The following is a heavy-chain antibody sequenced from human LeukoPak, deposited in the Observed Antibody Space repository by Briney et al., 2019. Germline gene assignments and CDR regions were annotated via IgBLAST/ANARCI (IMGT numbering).Heavy chain of an antibody. V-gene: IGHV3-21*01. CDR2: IYFTGNYI. CDR1: GFTFSRYS. CDR3: AREFSTVGNFDY. D-gene: IGHD3-3*02. J-gene: IGHJ4*02. Sequence: GGSLRLSCVTSGFTFSRYSMRWVRQAPGKGLEWVSSIYFTGNYISYADSVKGRFTISRDNAKNPLYLQMNSLRAEDTAVYYCAREFSTVGNFDYWGQGTLVAVSS.